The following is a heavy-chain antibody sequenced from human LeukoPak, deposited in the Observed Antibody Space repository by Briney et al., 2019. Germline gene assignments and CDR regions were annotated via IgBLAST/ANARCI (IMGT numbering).Heavy chain of an antibody. CDR3: AKDRYSYGKLYYFGY. D-gene: IGHD5-18*01. CDR2: IRYDGSNK. V-gene: IGHV3-30*02. CDR1: GFTFSSYG. Sequence: GGSLRLSCAASGFTFSSYGMHWVRQAPGKGLEWVAFIRYDGSNKYYADSVKGRFTISRDNSKNTLYLQMNSLRAEDTAVYYCAKDRYSYGKLYYFGYWGQGTLVTVSS. J-gene: IGHJ4*02.